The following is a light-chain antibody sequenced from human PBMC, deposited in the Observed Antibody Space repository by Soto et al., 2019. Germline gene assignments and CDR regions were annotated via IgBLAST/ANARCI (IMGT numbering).Light chain of an antibody. CDR1: QSVRSN. V-gene: IGKV3-15*01. Sequence: ILMTQSPATLSVSPGERATLSCRASQSVRSNLAWYQQKPGQAPRLLIYGASTRATGIPVRFSGSGSGTDFTFTISSLQSEDLAVYSCQQYNNWPSFTFGPGTKVDIK. CDR2: GAS. CDR3: QQYNNWPSFT. J-gene: IGKJ3*01.